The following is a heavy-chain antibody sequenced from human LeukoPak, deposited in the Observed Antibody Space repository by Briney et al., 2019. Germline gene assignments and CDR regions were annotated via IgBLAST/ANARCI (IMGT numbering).Heavy chain of an antibody. D-gene: IGHD5-18*01. CDR1: GYTFTSYY. CDR2: INPSGGST. V-gene: IGHV1-46*01. CDR3: ASPIYSYSYYYYYGMDV. Sequence: ASVKVSCKASGYTFTSYYMHWVRQAPGQGLEWMGIINPSGGSTSYAQKFQGRVTMTRDTSTSTVYMELSSLRSEDTAVYYCASPIYSYSYYYYYGMDVWGQGTTVTVSS. J-gene: IGHJ6*02.